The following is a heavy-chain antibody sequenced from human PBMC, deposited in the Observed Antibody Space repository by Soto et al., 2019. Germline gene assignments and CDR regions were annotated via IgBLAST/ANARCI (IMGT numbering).Heavy chain of an antibody. J-gene: IGHJ4*02. CDR3: ARSDGRY. CDR2: IYYSGST. Sequence: SSETLSLTCTVSGGSISSSSYYWGWIRQPPGKGLEWIGSIYYSGSTYYNNSLKRRVTISVDTSKKQISLKLSSVTAADTAVYYCARSDGRYWGQGTLVTVSS. V-gene: IGHV4-39*07. CDR1: GGSISSSSYY.